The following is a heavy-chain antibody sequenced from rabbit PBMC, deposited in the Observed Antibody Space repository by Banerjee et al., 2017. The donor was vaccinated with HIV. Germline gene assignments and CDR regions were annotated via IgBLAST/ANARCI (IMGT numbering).Heavy chain of an antibody. Sequence: QSLEESGGDLVKPGASLTLTCTASGFSFSSNYYMCWVRQAPGKGLEWIGCVDAGSGHTYYASWAKGRFTISKTSSTTVTLQMTSLTAADTATYFCVRSNTYYGMDLWGPGTLVTV. CDR2: VDAGSGHT. CDR3: VRSNTYYGMDL. J-gene: IGHJ6*01. V-gene: IGHV1S40*01. CDR1: GFSFSSNYY.